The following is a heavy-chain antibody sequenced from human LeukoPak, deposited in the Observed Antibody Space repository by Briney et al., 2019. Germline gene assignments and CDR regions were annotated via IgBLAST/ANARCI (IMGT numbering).Heavy chain of an antibody. D-gene: IGHD3-22*01. J-gene: IGHJ4*02. CDR1: RFTSSSFG. CDR3: AKARSGYSHYFDY. V-gene: IGHV3-23*01. CDR2: ISAGGDLT. Sequence: GRSLRLSCAASRFTSSSFGMSWVRQAPGKGLEWVSAISAGGDLTNYADSVKGRFTISRDSSKNMLYVQMNSLRAEDTAVYYCAKARSGYSHYFDYWGQGTLVTVSS.